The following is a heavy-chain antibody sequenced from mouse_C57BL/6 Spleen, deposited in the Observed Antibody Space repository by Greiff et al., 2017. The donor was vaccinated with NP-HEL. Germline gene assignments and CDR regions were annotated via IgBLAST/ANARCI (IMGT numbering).Heavy chain of an antibody. CDR1: GFTFSSYA. CDR2: ISDGGSYT. D-gene: IGHD1-1*01. J-gene: IGHJ1*03. CDR3: ARGDYGSRPWYFDV. V-gene: IGHV5-4*01. Sequence: EVQGVESGGGLVKPGGSLKLSCAASGFTFSSYAMSWVRQTPEKRLEWVATISDGGSYTYYPDNVKGRFTISRDNAKNNLYLQMSHLKSEDTAMYYCARGDYGSRPWYFDVWGTGTTVTVSS.